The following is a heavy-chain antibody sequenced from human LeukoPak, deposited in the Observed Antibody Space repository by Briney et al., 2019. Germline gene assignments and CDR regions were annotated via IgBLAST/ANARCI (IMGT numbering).Heavy chain of an antibody. CDR3: AGGWEPYDYWFDP. J-gene: IGHJ5*02. CDR1: GYSFTDYD. V-gene: IGHV1-8*01. D-gene: IGHD5-12*01. CDR2: MNPNTGNT. Sequence: ASVKVSCKASGYSFTDYDINWVRQATGQGLEWMGWMNPNTGNTDYARKFQGRVTMTRDTSISTAYMELSGLRSDDTAIYYCAGGWEPYDYWFDPWGQGTLVTVSS.